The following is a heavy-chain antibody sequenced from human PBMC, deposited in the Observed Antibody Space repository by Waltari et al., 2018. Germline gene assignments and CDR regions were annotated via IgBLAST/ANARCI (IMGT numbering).Heavy chain of an antibody. CDR2: FDPEDGET. D-gene: IGHD6-13*01. Sequence: QVQLVQSGAEVTKPGASVKVSCKVSGYTLTELSMPWVRQAPGKGLEWMGGFDPEDGETIYAQKFQGRVTMTEDTSTDTAYMELSSLRSEDTAVYYCATDGLIAAASAAFDLWGQGTLVTVSS. CDR1: GYTLTELS. J-gene: IGHJ5*02. V-gene: IGHV1-24*01. CDR3: ATDGLIAAASAAFDL.